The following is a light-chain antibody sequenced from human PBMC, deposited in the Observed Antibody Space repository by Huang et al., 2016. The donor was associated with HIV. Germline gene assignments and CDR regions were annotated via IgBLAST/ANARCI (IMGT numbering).Light chain of an antibody. V-gene: IGKV2-28*01. CDR2: MAS. CDR3: MQSLQSLT. CDR1: QSLVHDNGYSY. J-gene: IGKJ4*01. Sequence: DIVMTQSPLSLPVTPGEPASISCRSSQSLVHDNGYSYLDWYLQKPGQSPQVLIYMASVRAPGIPERVSGDGSGTNFTLEINRVDAEDVGNYYCMQSLQSLTFGGGTRLEIK.